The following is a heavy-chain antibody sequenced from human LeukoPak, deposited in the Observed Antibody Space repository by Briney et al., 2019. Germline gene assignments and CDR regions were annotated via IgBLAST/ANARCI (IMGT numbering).Heavy chain of an antibody. Sequence: ASVKVSCKASGGTFSSYAISWVRQAPGQGLEWMGGLIPIFGTQNYAQKFQGRVTITTDESTSTAYMELSSLRSEDTAVYYCARDQSTVTTWHWFDPWGQGTLVTVSS. D-gene: IGHD4-11*01. CDR3: ARDQSTVTTWHWFDP. J-gene: IGHJ5*02. V-gene: IGHV1-69*05. CDR2: LIPIFGTQ. CDR1: GGTFSSYA.